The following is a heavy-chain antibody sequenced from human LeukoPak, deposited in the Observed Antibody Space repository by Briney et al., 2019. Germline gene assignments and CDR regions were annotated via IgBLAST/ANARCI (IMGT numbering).Heavy chain of an antibody. CDR2: ISSSSSYI. CDR3: ARDQGLRYFDWLPFFDY. D-gene: IGHD3-9*01. CDR1: GFTFSSYS. Sequence: GGSLRLSCAASGFTFSSYSMNWVRQAPGKGLEWVSSISSSSSYIYYADSVKGRFTISRDNAKNSLYLQMNSLRAEDTAVYYCARDQGLRYFDWLPFFDYWGQGTLVTVSS. J-gene: IGHJ4*02. V-gene: IGHV3-21*04.